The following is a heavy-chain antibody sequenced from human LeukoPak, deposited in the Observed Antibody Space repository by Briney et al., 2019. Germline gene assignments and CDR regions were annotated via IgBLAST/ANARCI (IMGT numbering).Heavy chain of an antibody. V-gene: IGHV1-2*02. Sequence: ASVKVSCKASGYTFTGYYMHWVRQAPGQGLEWMGWINPNSGGTNYAQKFQGRVTMTRDTSINTAYMELSRLRSDDTAVYYCARDSSDYVSWFDPWGQGTLVTVSS. CDR3: ARDSSDYVSWFDP. D-gene: IGHD3-22*01. J-gene: IGHJ5*02. CDR1: GYTFTGYY. CDR2: INPNSGGT.